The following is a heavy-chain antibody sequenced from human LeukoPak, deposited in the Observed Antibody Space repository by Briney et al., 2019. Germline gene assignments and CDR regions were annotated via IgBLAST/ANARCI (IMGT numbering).Heavy chain of an antibody. J-gene: IGHJ4*02. Sequence: SQTLSLTCAVYGGSFSGYYWSWIRQPPGKGLEWIGEINHSGSTNYNPSLKSRVTILVDTSKNQLSLKLSSVTAADTAVYYCARGLRNDILTGHFDYWGQGTLVTVSS. CDR3: ARGLRNDILTGHFDY. CDR1: GGSFSGYY. V-gene: IGHV4-34*01. CDR2: INHSGST. D-gene: IGHD3-9*01.